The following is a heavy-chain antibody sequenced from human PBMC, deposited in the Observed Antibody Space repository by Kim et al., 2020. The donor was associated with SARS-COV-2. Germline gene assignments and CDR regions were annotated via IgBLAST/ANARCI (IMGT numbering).Heavy chain of an antibody. CDR3: ARRGYCSGGSCYGSRYYYGMDV. CDR1: GYRFTSYW. V-gene: IGHV5-10-1*01. J-gene: IGHJ6*02. Sequence: GESLKISCKGSGYRFTSYWISWVRQMPGKGLEWMGRIDPSDSYTNYSPSFQGHVTISADKSISTAYLQWSSLKASDTAMYYCARRGYCSGGSCYGSRYYYGMDVWGQGTTVTVSS. D-gene: IGHD2-15*01. CDR2: IDPSDSYT.